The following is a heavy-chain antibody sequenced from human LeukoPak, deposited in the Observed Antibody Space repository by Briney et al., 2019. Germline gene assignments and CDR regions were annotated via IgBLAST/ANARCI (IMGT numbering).Heavy chain of an antibody. CDR2: FSGSGDTT. CDR1: GFTFSSYA. Sequence: GGSLRLSCAASGFTFSSYAMSWVRQAPGKGLEWVSGFSGSGDTTDYADSVKGRFTISRDNSKNTLYLQMNSLRAEDTAVYHCAKGFYYGGSSDLSSFDTWGQGTLVTVSS. V-gene: IGHV3-23*01. CDR3: AKGFYYGGSSDLSSFDT. D-gene: IGHD4-23*01. J-gene: IGHJ5*02.